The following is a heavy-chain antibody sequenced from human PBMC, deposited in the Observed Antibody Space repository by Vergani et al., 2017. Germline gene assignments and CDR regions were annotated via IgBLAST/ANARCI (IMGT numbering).Heavy chain of an antibody. J-gene: IGHJ6*02. CDR1: GYTFTSYD. CDR3: ARGGMGLWFGELLSRYYYYGMDV. V-gene: IGHV1-8*03. Sequence: QVQLVQSGAEVKKPGASVKVSCKASGYTFTSYDINWVRQATGQGLEWMGWMNPNSGNTGYAQKFQGRVTITRNTSISTAYMELSSLRSEDTAVYYCARGGMGLWFGELLSRYYYYGMDVWGQGTTVTVSS. D-gene: IGHD3-10*01. CDR2: MNPNSGNT.